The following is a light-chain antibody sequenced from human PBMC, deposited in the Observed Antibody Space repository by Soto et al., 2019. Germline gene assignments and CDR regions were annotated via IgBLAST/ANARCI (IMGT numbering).Light chain of an antibody. V-gene: IGLV2-14*01. CDR3: SSYTSSSTVV. CDR2: DVS. Sequence: QSALTQPASVSGSPGQSITISCTGTISDVGSYNYVSWYQQHPGKAPKLMIYDVSDRPSGVSNRFSGSKSGNTASLTISGLQAEDEADYYCSSYTSSSTVVFGGGTQLTVL. CDR1: ISDVGSYNY. J-gene: IGLJ2*01.